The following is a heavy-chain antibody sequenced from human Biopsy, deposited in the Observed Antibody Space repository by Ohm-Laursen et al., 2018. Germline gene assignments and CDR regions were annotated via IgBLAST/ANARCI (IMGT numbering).Heavy chain of an antibody. V-gene: IGHV1-24*01. CDR2: FAPENGKT. Sequence: ASVKVSCKVSGYTLTALSMHWVRQAPGRGLEWMGGFAPENGKTIYAQKFQGRITMTEDTSTDTAYMELSSLRSEDTAVYYCAADIDVWNVNYWGQGTQATVSS. J-gene: IGHJ4*02. D-gene: IGHD1-1*01. CDR1: GYTLTALS. CDR3: AADIDVWNVNY.